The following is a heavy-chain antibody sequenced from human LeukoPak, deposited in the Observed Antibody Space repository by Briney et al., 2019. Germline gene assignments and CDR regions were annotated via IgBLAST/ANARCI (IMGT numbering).Heavy chain of an antibody. CDR1: GVSISSYY. CDR2: IYYSGST. V-gene: IGHV4-59*01. Sequence: SETLSLTCTVSGVSISSYYWSWIRQPPGKGLEWIGYIYYSGSTNYNPSLKSRVTISVDTSKNQFSLKLSSVTAADTAVYYCARENSYYHYFDYWGQGTLVTVSS. CDR3: ARENSYYHYFDY. J-gene: IGHJ4*02. D-gene: IGHD3-10*01.